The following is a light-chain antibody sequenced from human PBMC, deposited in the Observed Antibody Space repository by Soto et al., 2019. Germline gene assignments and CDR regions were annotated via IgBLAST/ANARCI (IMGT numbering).Light chain of an antibody. J-gene: IGKJ1*01. V-gene: IGKV1-5*01. CDR3: QQYNTFWT. Sequence: DIQRTQSPSSLSAAVGDRVTSRCRASQSISSWLAWYQQKPGKAPKLLIYDVSSLESGVPSRFSGSGSGTEFTPTISSLQPDDFATYYCQQYNTFWTFGQGTKVDIK. CDR1: QSISSW. CDR2: DVS.